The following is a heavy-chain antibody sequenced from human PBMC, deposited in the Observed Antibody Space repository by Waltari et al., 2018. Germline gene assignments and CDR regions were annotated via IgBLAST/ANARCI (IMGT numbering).Heavy chain of an antibody. Sequence: EVQLVESGGGLVQPGGSLRLSCGASGFTFSRYWMSWVRQTPGKVLEWWANINYDVSQKYYVDSVKRRFTISRDNAKNSLYLQMNSLRVEYTAVYYCAKSRGFEYWGQGTLITVSS. D-gene: IGHD2-2*01. CDR1: GFTFSRYW. CDR2: INYDVSQK. J-gene: IGHJ4*02. V-gene: IGHV3-7*01. CDR3: AKSRGFEY.